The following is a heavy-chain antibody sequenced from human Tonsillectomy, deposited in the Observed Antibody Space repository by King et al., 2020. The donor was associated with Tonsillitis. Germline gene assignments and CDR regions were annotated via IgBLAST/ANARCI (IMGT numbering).Heavy chain of an antibody. Sequence: VQLVESGGGLVQPGGSLRLSCAASGFTFSSYWMSWVRQAPGKGLEWVANIKQDGSEKYYVGAVKGRFTISRANAKKSLYLQMNSLRAEDTAVYYCAREIRNYYDSSGYYWGYFDYWGQGTLVTVSS. CDR3: AREIRNYYDSSGYYWGYFDY. J-gene: IGHJ4*02. CDR1: GFTFSSYW. V-gene: IGHV3-7*01. CDR2: IKQDGSEK. D-gene: IGHD3-22*01.